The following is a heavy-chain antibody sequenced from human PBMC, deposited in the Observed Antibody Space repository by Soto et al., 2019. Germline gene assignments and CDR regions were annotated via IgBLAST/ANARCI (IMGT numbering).Heavy chain of an antibody. D-gene: IGHD5-18*01. J-gene: IGHJ4*02. CDR3: VKDTGKALRGYSYGYPH. Sequence: GGSLRLSCSASGFTFSSYAMHWVRQAPGKGLEYVSSISTNGGSTHYADSVKGRFTISRDNSKNTQYLQMSSLRADDTAVYYCVKDTGKALRGYSYGYPHWGQGTLVTVSS. CDR1: GFTFSSYA. V-gene: IGHV3-64D*06. CDR2: ISTNGGST.